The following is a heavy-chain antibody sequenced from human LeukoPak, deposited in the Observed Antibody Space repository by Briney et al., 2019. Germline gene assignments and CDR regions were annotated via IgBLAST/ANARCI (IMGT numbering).Heavy chain of an antibody. CDR3: ARTPEYYYDSSGYP. D-gene: IGHD3-22*01. J-gene: IGHJ5*02. Sequence: SETLSLTCTVSGGSISSYYWSWIRQPPGKGLEWIGYIYYSGSTNYNPSLKSRVTISVDTSKNQFSLKLSSVTAADTAEYYCARTPEYYYDSSGYPWGQGTLVTVSS. CDR1: GGSISSYY. CDR2: IYYSGST. V-gene: IGHV4-59*01.